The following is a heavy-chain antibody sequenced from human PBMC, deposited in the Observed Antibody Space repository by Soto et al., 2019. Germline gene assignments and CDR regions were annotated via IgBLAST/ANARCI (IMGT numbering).Heavy chain of an antibody. J-gene: IGHJ4*02. D-gene: IGHD2-2*01. V-gene: IGHV1-8*01. CDR3: ARFVRHQLPTIDF. CDR2: MNPESGNI. Sequence: ASVKVSCKASGYTFTSYDINWVRQATGQGLEWMGWMNPESGNIGYAQKFQGRVTMTRDTSISTAYMDLIGLRSDDTAVYYCARFVRHQLPTIDFWGQGTLGTVSA. CDR1: GYTFTSYD.